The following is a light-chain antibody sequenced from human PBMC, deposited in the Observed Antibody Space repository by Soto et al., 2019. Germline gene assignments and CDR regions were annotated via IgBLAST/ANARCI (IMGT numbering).Light chain of an antibody. CDR2: DAF. CDR3: QQRSNWPVT. CDR1: QSVSSY. J-gene: IGKJ5*01. Sequence: EVVLTQSSATLSLSPGERATLSCRASQSVSSYLAWYQQKPGQAPRLLIYDAFNRATGIPARFSGSGSGTDFTLTISSLEPEDFAVYYCQQRSNWPVTFGQGTRLEIK. V-gene: IGKV3-11*01.